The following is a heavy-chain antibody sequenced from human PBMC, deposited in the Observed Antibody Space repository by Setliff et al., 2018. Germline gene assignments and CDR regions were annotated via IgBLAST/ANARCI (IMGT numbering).Heavy chain of an antibody. Sequence: PGGSLRLSCAASGFTFSSYSMNWVRQAPGKGLEWVSFLRHDESNRFYADSVKGRFTISRDNSKNTLYLQMNSLRAEDTAVYYCARDPFPLGATTRFDYWGQGTLVTVSS. V-gene: IGHV3-30*02. CDR1: GFTFSSYS. CDR3: ARDPFPLGATTRFDY. CDR2: LRHDESNR. D-gene: IGHD1-26*01. J-gene: IGHJ4*02.